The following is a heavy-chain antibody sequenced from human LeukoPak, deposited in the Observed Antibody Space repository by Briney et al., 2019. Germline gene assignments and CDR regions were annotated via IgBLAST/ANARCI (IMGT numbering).Heavy chain of an antibody. D-gene: IGHD6-6*01. Sequence: SSETLSLTCTVSGGSISSGNYYWSWIRQPPGKGLEWIGYIFYLGNTYYTPSLKSRVTISVDTSKNQFSLELSSVTAADTAVYYCARKYPDHWFDPWGQGTLVTVSS. V-gene: IGHV4-30-4*01. CDR3: ARKYPDHWFDP. J-gene: IGHJ5*02. CDR1: GGSISSGNYY. CDR2: IFYLGNT.